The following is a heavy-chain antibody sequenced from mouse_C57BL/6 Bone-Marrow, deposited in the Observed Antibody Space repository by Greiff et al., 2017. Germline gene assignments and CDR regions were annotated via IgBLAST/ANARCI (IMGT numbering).Heavy chain of an antibody. D-gene: IGHD2-2*01. V-gene: IGHV1-58*01. CDR1: GYTFTSYC. Sequence: EVQLQHSFSYLFIPFSSVKMSCKTSGYTFTSYCINWVKQRPGQGLEWIGYIYIGNGYTEYNEKFKGKATLTSDTSSSTAYMQLSSLTSEDSAIYFCAGRGGYYYTMGYWGQGTSVTVSS. CDR2: IYIGNGYT. CDR3: AGRGGYYYTMGY. J-gene: IGHJ4*01.